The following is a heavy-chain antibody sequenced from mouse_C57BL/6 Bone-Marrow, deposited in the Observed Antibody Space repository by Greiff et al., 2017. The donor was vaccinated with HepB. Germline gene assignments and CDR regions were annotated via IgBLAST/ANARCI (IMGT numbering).Heavy chain of an antibody. V-gene: IGHV1-15*01. D-gene: IGHD2-4*01. Sequence: VQLQQSGAELVRPGASVTLSCKASGYTFTDYEMHWVKQTPVHGLEWIGAIDPETGGTAYNQKFKGKAILTADKSSSTAYMELRSLTSEDSAVYYCTRDYGRDYYAMDYWGQGTSVTVSS. CDR1: GYTFTDYE. CDR2: IDPETGGT. J-gene: IGHJ4*01. CDR3: TRDYGRDYYAMDY.